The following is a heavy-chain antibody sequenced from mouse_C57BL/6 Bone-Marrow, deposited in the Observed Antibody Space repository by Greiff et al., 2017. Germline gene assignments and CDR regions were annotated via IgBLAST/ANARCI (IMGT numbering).Heavy chain of an antibody. Sequence: VQLQQSGAELVRPGASVKLSCTASGFNIKDDYMHWVKQRPEQGLEWIGWIDPEHGDTEYASKFQGKATITADTSSNTAYLQLSSLTSEDTAVYYCTTYYYGSSYGDWYFDVWGTGTTVTVSS. CDR3: TTYYYGSSYGDWYFDV. V-gene: IGHV14-4*01. D-gene: IGHD1-1*01. J-gene: IGHJ1*03. CDR1: GFNIKDDY. CDR2: IDPEHGDT.